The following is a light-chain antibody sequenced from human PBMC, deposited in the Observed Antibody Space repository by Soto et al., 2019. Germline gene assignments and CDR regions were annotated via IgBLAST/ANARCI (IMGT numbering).Light chain of an antibody. J-gene: IGKJ2*01. CDR3: QQYNNWPPYT. CDR1: QSVSRN. CDR2: GAS. Sequence: EIVMTQSPATLSVSPGERATLSCRASQSVSRNLAWYQQKPGQAPRLLIYGASTRATGIPARFSGSGSGTEFTLTISSLQSEDFAVDYCQQYNNWPPYTFGQGTKLEIK. V-gene: IGKV3-15*01.